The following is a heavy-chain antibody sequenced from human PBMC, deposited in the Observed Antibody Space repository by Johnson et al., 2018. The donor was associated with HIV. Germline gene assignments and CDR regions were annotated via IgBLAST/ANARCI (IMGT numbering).Heavy chain of an antibody. Sequence: QVQLVESGGGVVQPGRSLRLSCAASGFTFSSYAMHWVRQAPGKGLEWVAVISYDGSNKYYADSVKGRFTISRDNSKNTLYLQMNSLRAEDTAVYYCVLEPRPPNAFDIWGQGTMVTVSS. D-gene: IGHD1-1*01. CDR1: GFTFSSYA. V-gene: IGHV3-30*04. CDR3: VLEPRPPNAFDI. CDR2: ISYDGSNK. J-gene: IGHJ3*02.